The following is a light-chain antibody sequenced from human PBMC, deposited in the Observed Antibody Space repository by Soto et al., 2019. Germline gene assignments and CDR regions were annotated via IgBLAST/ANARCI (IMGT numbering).Light chain of an antibody. Sequence: VVLTQSPATLSLSLGESAALSCRASQSVGSNLAWYQQKRGQAPRLLIYDATERATGIPARFTGSRSGTDFTLSISSLEPDDFAVYYCQHYNNWPFTFGQGTKLEIK. CDR3: QHYNNWPFT. CDR2: DAT. J-gene: IGKJ2*01. V-gene: IGKV3-11*01. CDR1: QSVGSN.